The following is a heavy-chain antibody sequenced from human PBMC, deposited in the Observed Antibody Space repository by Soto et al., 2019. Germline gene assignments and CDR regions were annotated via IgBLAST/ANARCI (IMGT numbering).Heavy chain of an antibody. CDR2: IWYDGSNK. V-gene: IGHV3-33*01. CDR1: GFTFSSYG. D-gene: IGHD3-10*01. J-gene: IGHJ6*02. Sequence: QVQLVESGGGVVQPGRSLRLSCAASGFTFSSYGMHWVRQAPGKGLVWVAVIWYDGSNKYYADSVKGRFTISRDNTKNTLYLQMNSLRAEDTAVYYCARDPSLVRGEEFYYGMDVWGQGTTVTVSS. CDR3: ARDPSLVRGEEFYYGMDV.